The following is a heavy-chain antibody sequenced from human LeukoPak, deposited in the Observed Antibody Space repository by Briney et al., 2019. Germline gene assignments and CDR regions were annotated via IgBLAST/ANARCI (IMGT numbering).Heavy chain of an antibody. V-gene: IGHV1-69*04. CDR3: ARGRYYDSSGYRDAFDI. CDR2: IIPILGIA. Sequence: SVKVSCKASGGTFSSYAISWVRQAPGQGLEWMGRIIPILGIANYAQKLQGRVTMTTDTSTSTAYMELRSLRSDDTAVYYCARGRYYDSSGYRDAFDIWGQGTMVTVSS. J-gene: IGHJ3*02. CDR1: GGTFSSYA. D-gene: IGHD3-22*01.